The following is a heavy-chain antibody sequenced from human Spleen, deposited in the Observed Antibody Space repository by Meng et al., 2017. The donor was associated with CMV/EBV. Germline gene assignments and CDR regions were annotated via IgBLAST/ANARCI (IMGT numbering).Heavy chain of an antibody. J-gene: IGHJ6*02. D-gene: IGHD3-3*01. CDR2: INHSGST. CDR1: GGSFSGYY. CDR3: AREPVGITNFGVVHSGMDV. Sequence: GSLRLSCDVYGGSFSGYYLSWIRQPPGKGLEWIGEINHSGSTNYNPSLKSRVTVSADTSKNQYSLKLSSVTAADTAVYYCAREPVGITNFGVVHSGMDVWGQGPTVTVSS. V-gene: IGHV4-34*01.